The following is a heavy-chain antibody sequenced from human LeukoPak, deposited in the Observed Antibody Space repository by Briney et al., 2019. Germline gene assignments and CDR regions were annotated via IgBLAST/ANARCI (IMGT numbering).Heavy chain of an antibody. CDR2: INHSGST. J-gene: IGHJ6*02. CDR1: GGSFSGYY. D-gene: IGHD6-19*01. CDR3: ARESGWHTGRRNYYYYYGMDV. Sequence: PSETLSLTCAVYGGSFSGYYWSWIRQPPGKGLEWIGEINHSGSTNYNPSLKSRVTISVDTSKNQFPLKLSSVTAADTAVYYCARESGWHTGRRNYYYYYGMDVWGQGTTATVSS. V-gene: IGHV4-34*01.